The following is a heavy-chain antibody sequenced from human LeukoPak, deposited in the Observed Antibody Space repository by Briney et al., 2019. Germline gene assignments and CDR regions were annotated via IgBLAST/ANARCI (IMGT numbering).Heavy chain of an antibody. V-gene: IGHV4-61*08. CDR2: INHSGST. D-gene: IGHD3-22*01. J-gene: IGHJ3*02. CDR3: ARDYYDSSGYHRDAFDI. Sequence: SETLSLTCTVSGGSISSGGYSWSWIRQPPGKGLEWIGEINHSGSTNYNPSLKSRVTISVDTSKNQFSLKLSSVTAADTAVYYCARDYYDSSGYHRDAFDIWGQGTMVTVSS. CDR1: GGSISSGGYS.